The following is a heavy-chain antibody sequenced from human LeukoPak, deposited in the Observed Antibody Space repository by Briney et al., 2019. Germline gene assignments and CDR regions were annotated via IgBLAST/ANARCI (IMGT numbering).Heavy chain of an antibody. D-gene: IGHD5-18*01. Sequence: GGSLRLSCAASGFTFSSYGMHWVRRAPGKGLEGGAFIGYDGSNKYYADSVKGRFTISRDNSKNTLYQQMNSLRAEDTAVYYCAKDQGYSYGTYYVDYWGQGTLVTVSS. CDR2: IGYDGSNK. CDR1: GFTFSSYG. CDR3: AKDQGYSYGTYYVDY. V-gene: IGHV3-30*02. J-gene: IGHJ4*02.